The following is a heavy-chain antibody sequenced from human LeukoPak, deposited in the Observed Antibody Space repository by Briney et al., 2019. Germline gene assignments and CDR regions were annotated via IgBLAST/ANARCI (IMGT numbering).Heavy chain of an antibody. V-gene: IGHV4-31*03. CDR3: ARTLLGDGAFDI. D-gene: IGHD3-10*01. J-gene: IGHJ3*02. Sequence: SQTLSLTCTVSGGSISSGGYYWSWIRQHPGKGLGWIGYIYCSGSTYYNPSLKSRVTISVDTSKNQFSLKLSSVTAADTAVYYCARTLLGDGAFDIWGQGTMVTVSS. CDR1: GGSISSGGYY. CDR2: IYCSGST.